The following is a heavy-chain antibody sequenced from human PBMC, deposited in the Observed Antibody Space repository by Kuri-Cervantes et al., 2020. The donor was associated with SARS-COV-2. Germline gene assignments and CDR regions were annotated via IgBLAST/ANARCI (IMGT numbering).Heavy chain of an antibody. D-gene: IGHD2-2*01. V-gene: IGHV4-34*01. CDR3: ARQEIHSIVVVPAAIDY. CDR2: IYYSGST. J-gene: IGHJ4*02. CDR1: GGSFSGYY. Sequence: GSLRLSCAVYGGSFSGYYWGWIRQPPGKGLEWIGGIYYSGSTYYNPSLKSRVTISVDTSKNQFSLKLSSVTAADTAVYYCARQEIHSIVVVPAAIDYWGQGTLVTVSS.